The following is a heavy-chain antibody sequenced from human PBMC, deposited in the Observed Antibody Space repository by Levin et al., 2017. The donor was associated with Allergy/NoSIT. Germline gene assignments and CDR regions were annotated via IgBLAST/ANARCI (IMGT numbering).Heavy chain of an antibody. CDR2: IYHNGET. Sequence: AGGSLRLSCAVSGGSISTNNWWMWVRQTPGKGMEWIGEIYHNGETNYNPSLKSRVSMSVDRSKDQFSLNLISVTAADTAVYYCAREAGAGSYRGFDFWGQGTKFTVSS. J-gene: IGHJ3*01. D-gene: IGHD6-13*01. CDR3: AREAGAGSYRGFDF. CDR1: GGSISTNNW. V-gene: IGHV4-4*02.